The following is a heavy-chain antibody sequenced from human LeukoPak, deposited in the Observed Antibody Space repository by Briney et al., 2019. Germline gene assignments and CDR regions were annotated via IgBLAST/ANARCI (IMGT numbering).Heavy chain of an antibody. J-gene: IGHJ4*02. Sequence: GRSLRLSCAACGFTFSSYAMHWVRQAPGKGLEWVAVISYDGSNKYYADSVKGRFTISRDNSKKTLYLQMNSLRAEDTAVYYCARGGYSSGWYFDYWGQGTLVTVSS. CDR1: GFTFSSYA. V-gene: IGHV3-30*04. D-gene: IGHD6-19*01. CDR2: ISYDGSNK. CDR3: ARGGYSSGWYFDY.